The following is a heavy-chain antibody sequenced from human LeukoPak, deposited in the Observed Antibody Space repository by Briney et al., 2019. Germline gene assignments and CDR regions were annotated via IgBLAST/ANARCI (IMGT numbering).Heavy chain of an antibody. CDR3: ARVLDYGDYFDY. CDR2: INPNSGGT. CDR1: GYTFTGYY. J-gene: IGHJ4*02. V-gene: IGHV1-2*02. D-gene: IGHD4-17*01. Sequence: GASVKVSCTASGYTFTGYYMHWVRQAPGKGLEWMGWINPNSGGTNYAQKFQGRVTMTRDTSISTAYMELSRLRSDDTAVYYRARVLDYGDYFDYWGQGTLVTVSS.